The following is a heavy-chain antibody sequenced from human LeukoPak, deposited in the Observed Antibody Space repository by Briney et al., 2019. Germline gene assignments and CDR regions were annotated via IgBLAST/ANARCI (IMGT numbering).Heavy chain of an antibody. CDR2: IIPILGIA. CDR3: ARVYSGSYCDY. V-gene: IGHV1-69*04. D-gene: IGHD1-26*01. CDR1: GGTFSSYA. J-gene: IGHJ4*02. Sequence: ASVKVSCKASGGTFSSYAISWVRQAPGQGLEWMGRIIPILGIANYAQKFQGRVTITADKSTSTAYMELSSLRSEDTAVYYCARVYSGSYCDYWGQGTLVTVSS.